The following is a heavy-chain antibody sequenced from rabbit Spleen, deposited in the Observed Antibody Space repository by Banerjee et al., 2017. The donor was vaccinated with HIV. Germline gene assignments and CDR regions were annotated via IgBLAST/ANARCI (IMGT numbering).Heavy chain of an antibody. Sequence: QEQLEESGGDLVKPEGSLTLTCTASGFSFSGRYWIYWVRQAPGKGLEWIACIDADSSVSTTYANWAKGRFTISKTSSTTVTLQMTSLTAADTATYFCARDGGYADYGYALNLWDPGTLVTVS. CDR2: IDADSSVST. CDR3: ARDGGYADYGYALNL. CDR1: GFSFSGRYW. J-gene: IGHJ4*01. D-gene: IGHD6-1*01. V-gene: IGHV1S45*01.